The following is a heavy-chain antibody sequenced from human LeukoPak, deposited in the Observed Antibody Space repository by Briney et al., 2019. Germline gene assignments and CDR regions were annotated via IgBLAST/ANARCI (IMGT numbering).Heavy chain of an antibody. J-gene: IGHJ4*02. CDR3: ARETVAGTGGFDY. CDR2: IYYSGST. Sequence: SETLSLTCAVSGGSISSYYWSWIRQPPGKGLERIGYIYYSGSTNYNPSLKSRVTISVDTSRNQFSLKLSSVTAADTAVYYCARETVAGTGGFDYWGQGTLVTGSS. V-gene: IGHV4-59*01. D-gene: IGHD6-19*01. CDR1: GGSISSYY.